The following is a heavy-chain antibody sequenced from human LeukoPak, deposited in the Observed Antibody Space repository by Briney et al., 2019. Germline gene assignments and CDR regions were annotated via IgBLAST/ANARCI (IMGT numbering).Heavy chain of an antibody. CDR1: GYTFTSYG. J-gene: IGHJ4*02. V-gene: IGHV7-4-1*02. D-gene: IGHD5-24*01. CDR2: INTNTGNP. Sequence: GASVKVSCKASGYTFTSYGISWVRQAPGQGLEWMGWINTNTGNPTYAQGFTGRFVFSLDTSVSTAYLQISSLKAEDTAVYYCARDFGRMATGDLFDYWGQGTLVTVSS. CDR3: ARDFGRMATGDLFDY.